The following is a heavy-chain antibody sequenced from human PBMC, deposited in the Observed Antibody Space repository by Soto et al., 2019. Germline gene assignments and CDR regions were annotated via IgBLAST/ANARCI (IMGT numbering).Heavy chain of an antibody. Sequence: QVPQQGPGPGLVKPSETLSLTGTVSGASVTTGTYPWNWSRQLPGKRLEWIGSFYYSGSTNYNPSLRSRVAISVDTSKNQFSLRLTSVTAADTAVYYCARDAAGAANWFGPWGQGTLVTVSS. J-gene: IGHJ5*02. CDR3: ARDAAGAANWFGP. CDR2: FYYSGST. CDR1: GASVTTGTYP. D-gene: IGHD6-19*01. V-gene: IGHV4-61*01.